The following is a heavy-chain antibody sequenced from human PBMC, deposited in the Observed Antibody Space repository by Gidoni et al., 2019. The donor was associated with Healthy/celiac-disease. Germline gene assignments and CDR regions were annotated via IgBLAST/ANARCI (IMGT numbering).Heavy chain of an antibody. V-gene: IGHV5-10-1*03. CDR3: ARHRTGTTSSLN. Sequence: EVQLVQSGAEVKTPGESLRISCEGSGYSFTSYWISWVRQMPGKGLEWMGRIDPSDSYTNYSPSFQGHVTISADKSISTAYLQWSSLKASDTAMYYCARHRTGTTSSLNWGQGTLVTVSS. J-gene: IGHJ4*02. CDR1: GYSFTSYW. CDR2: IDPSDSYT. D-gene: IGHD1-1*01.